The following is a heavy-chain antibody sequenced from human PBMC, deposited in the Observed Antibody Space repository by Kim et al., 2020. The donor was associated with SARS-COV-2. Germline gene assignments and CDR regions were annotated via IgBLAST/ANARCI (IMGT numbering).Heavy chain of an antibody. CDR2: LSAAGRT. CDR3: GRETIGTGWYSLDY. CDR1: GFSVSNHA. J-gene: IGHJ4*01. D-gene: IGHD6-19*01. Sequence: GGSLRLSCAASGFSVSNHAISWVRQAPGKGLEWVSALSAAGRTYYAASVRGRFTISRDNSKDTVYLQMNILGADDTAVYYCGRETIGTGWYSLDYWGQGT. V-gene: IGHV3-23*01.